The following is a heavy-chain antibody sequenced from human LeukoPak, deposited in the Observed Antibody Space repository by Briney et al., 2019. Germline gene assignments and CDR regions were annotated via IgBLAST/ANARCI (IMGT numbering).Heavy chain of an antibody. CDR1: GYTFTSYA. V-gene: IGHV7-4-1*02. CDR2: INTNTGNP. D-gene: IGHD2-2*01. Sequence: ASVKVSCKASGYTFTSYAMNWVRQAPGQGLEWMGWINTNTGNPTYAQGFTGRFVFSLDTSVSTAYPQISSLKAEDTAVYYCARDCPLIVVPAAMPWCYYGMDVWGQGTTVTVSS. CDR3: ARDCPLIVVPAAMPWCYYGMDV. J-gene: IGHJ6*02.